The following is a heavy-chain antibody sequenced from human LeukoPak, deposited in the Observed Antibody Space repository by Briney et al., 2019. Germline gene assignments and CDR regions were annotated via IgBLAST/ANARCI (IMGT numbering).Heavy chain of an antibody. J-gene: IGHJ4*02. CDR3: TRENYWNLDY. CDR1: GFSFSDFF. D-gene: IGHD1-1*01. V-gene: IGHV3-72*01. CDR2: SRNKENNYAA. Sequence: GGSLRLSCAVSGFSFSDFFMDWVRQAPWKWLEWIGRSRNKENNYAAEYAASVKGRFTISRDDSKDSLYLQLSSLKTEDTAVYYCTRENYWNLDYWGQGTLVTVSS.